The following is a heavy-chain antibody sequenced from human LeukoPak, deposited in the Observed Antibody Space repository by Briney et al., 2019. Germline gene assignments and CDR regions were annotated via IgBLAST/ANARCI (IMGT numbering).Heavy chain of an antibody. CDR3: AKDDYYDIDAFDI. D-gene: IGHD3-22*01. CDR1: GFNFYDYG. V-gene: IGHV3-20*04. Sequence: GGSLRLSCAASGFNFYDYGMSWVPQAPGKGLEWVSGINWSGDSTVYADSVKGRFTISRDNTKNSLYLQMKSLRAEDTALYYCAKDDYYDIDAFDIWGQGTMVTVSS. CDR2: INWSGDST. J-gene: IGHJ3*02.